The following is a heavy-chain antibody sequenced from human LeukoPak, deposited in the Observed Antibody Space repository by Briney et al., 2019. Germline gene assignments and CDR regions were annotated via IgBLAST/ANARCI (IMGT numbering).Heavy chain of an antibody. CDR3: AREEFGSSSCFDY. D-gene: IGHD6-13*01. J-gene: IGHJ4*02. CDR2: ISSSTSYI. Sequence: PGGSLRLSCAASGFTFSTYTMNWVRQAPGKGLEWVSSISSSTSYIYYADSVKGRFTISRDNAKKSLYLQMNSLRAEDTAVYYCAREEFGSSSCFDYWGQGTLVTVPS. V-gene: IGHV3-21*01. CDR1: GFTFSTYT.